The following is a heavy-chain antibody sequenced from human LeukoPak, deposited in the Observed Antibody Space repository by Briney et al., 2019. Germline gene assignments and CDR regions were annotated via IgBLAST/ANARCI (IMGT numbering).Heavy chain of an antibody. CDR3: ARGQLRLRYFDY. J-gene: IGHJ4*02. CDR2: INHSGST. D-gene: IGHD4-17*01. CDR1: GGSFSGYY. Sequence: SETLSLTCAVYGGSFSGYYWSWIRQPPGKGLEWIGEINHSGSTNYNPSLKSRVTISVDTSKNQFSLKLSSVTAADTAVYYCARGQLRLRYFDYWGQGSLVTVSS. V-gene: IGHV4-34*01.